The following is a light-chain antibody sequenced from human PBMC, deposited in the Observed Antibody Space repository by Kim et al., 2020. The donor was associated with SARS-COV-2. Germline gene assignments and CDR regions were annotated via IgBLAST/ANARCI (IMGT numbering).Light chain of an antibody. V-gene: IGKV3-20*01. Sequence: SPGERATLSCRASQSVRSSYFAWYQQKPGQAPRLLIYAVSMRATGIPDRFSGSGSETDFTLTISRLEPEDFAMYYCQQHGGSPPYTFGQGTKLEI. CDR1: QSVRSSY. J-gene: IGKJ2*01. CDR2: AVS. CDR3: QQHGGSPPYT.